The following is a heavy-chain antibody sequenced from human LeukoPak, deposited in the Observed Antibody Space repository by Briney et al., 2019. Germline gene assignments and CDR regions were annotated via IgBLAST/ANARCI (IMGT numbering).Heavy chain of an antibody. CDR3: ARAFFDDSSGYYSNWFDP. V-gene: IGHV4-61*02. CDR1: GGSISSGSYY. CDR2: IYTSGST. D-gene: IGHD3-22*01. J-gene: IGHJ5*02. Sequence: SQTLSLTCTVSGGSISSGSYYWSWIRQPAGKGLEWIGRIYTSGSTNYNPSLKSQVTISVDTSKNQFSLKLSSVTAADTAVYYCARAFFDDSSGYYSNWFDPWGQGTLVTVSS.